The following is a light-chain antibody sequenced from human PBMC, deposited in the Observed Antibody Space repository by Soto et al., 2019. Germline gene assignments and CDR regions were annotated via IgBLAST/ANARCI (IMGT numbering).Light chain of an antibody. Sequence: QSALTQPPSASGSPGQSVTISCTGSRNDLGGYNYVSWYQHHPGKAPKLIIYEVRERPSGVPDRFSGSKSGNTASLTVSGLQAEDEADYYCSSYGGSDNVIFGGGTKVTVL. CDR1: RNDLGGYNY. CDR3: SSYGGSDNVI. CDR2: EVR. V-gene: IGLV2-8*01. J-gene: IGLJ2*01.